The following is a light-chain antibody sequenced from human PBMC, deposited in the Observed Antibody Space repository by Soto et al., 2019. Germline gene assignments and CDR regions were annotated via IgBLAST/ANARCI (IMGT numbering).Light chain of an antibody. J-gene: IGKJ5*01. CDR3: QQYNKWPPIT. V-gene: IGKV3-15*01. Sequence: ELVLPQSPATLSVSPGERATLSCRASQSVSIKLAWYQQKPGQAPRLLIYDTSIRATGIPARFSGSGSGTEFTLTISSLQSEDFAVYYCQQYNKWPPITFGQGTRLE. CDR1: QSVSIK. CDR2: DTS.